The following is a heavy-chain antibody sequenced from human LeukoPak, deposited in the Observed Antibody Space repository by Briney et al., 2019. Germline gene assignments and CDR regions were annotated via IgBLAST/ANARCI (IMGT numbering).Heavy chain of an antibody. J-gene: IGHJ4*02. Sequence: GGSLRLSCAASGFTFSSYWMNWVRQAPGKGLVWVSRIASDGSSTTYADSVKGRFSISRDNAKNTLYLQMNSLRVEDTAVYYCARGWPHGNDYWGQGTLVTVSS. CDR1: GFTFSSYW. V-gene: IGHV3-74*01. D-gene: IGHD4-23*01. CDR2: IASDGSST. CDR3: ARGWPHGNDY.